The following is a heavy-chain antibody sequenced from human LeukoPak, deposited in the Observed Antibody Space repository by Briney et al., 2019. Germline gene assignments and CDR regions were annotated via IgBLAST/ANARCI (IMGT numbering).Heavy chain of an antibody. V-gene: IGHV4-34*01. CDR1: GGSFSGYY. CDR3: ARDSVRGYWYFDL. Sequence: PSETLSLTCAVYGGSFSGYYWSWIRQPPGKGLEWIGEINHSGSTNYNPSLKSRVTISVDTSKNQFSLKLSSVTAADTAVYYCARDSVRGYWYFDLWGRGTLVTVSS. J-gene: IGHJ2*01. CDR2: INHSGST.